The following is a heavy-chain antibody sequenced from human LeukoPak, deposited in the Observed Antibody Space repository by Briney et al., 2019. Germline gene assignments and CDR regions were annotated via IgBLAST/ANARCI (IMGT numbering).Heavy chain of an antibody. D-gene: IGHD3-22*01. J-gene: IGHJ4*02. CDR3: AKATSIVVVKSYYFDY. V-gene: IGHV3-49*03. Sequence: GGSLRLSCTASEFTFGDYAMSWFRQAPGKGLEWVGFTRSKTYGGTTEYAASVKGRFTISRDNAKNSLYLQMNSLRAEDTALYYCAKATSIVVVKSYYFDYWGQGTLVTVSS. CDR2: TRSKTYGGTT. CDR1: EFTFGDYA.